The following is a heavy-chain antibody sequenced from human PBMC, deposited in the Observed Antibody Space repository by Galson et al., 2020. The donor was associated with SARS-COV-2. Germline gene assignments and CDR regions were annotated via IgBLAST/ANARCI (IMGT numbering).Heavy chain of an antibody. J-gene: IGHJ4*02. V-gene: IGHV4-39*01. CDR2: IYYSESN. CDR3: ARQILTGYYSFYYFDY. Sequence: SETLSLTCTVSGDSISSGSYYWGWIRQPPGEGLEWIGSIYYSESNYYNPSLTSRVTMSVDTSKNQFSLKLSSVTAADTAVYYCARQILTGYYSFYYFDYWGQGTLVTVSS. D-gene: IGHD3-9*01. CDR1: GDSISSGSYY.